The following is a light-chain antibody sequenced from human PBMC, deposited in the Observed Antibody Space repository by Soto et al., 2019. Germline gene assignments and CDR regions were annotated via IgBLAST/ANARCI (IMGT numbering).Light chain of an antibody. CDR2: GAS. CDR1: QSVSSSY. V-gene: IGKV3-20*01. CDR3: QQYGSSPDT. J-gene: IGKJ2*01. Sequence: EIVLTQSPGTLSLSPGERATLSCRASQSVSSSYLAWYQQKPGQAPRLLIYGASSRATGIPDRFSGSGSGKDFTLTISRLEPEAFAVYYCQQYGSSPDTFGQGTKLEIK.